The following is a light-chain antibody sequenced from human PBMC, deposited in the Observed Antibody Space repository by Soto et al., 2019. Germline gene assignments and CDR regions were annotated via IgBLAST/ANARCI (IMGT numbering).Light chain of an antibody. CDR3: QQRSNWPPIT. CDR2: DAS. J-gene: IGKJ5*01. Sequence: EVVLTQSPATLSVSPGERATLSCRVSQTVSRSLAWYQQKPGQAPRLLIYDASNRATGIPARFSGSGSGTDFTLTISSLEPEDFAVYYCQQRSNWPPITFGQGTRLEIK. V-gene: IGKV3-11*01. CDR1: QTVSRS.